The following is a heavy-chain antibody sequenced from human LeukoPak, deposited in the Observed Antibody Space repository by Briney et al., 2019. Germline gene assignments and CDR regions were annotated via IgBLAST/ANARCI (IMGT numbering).Heavy chain of an antibody. V-gene: IGHV4-61*09. CDR2: IYTSGTTT. J-gene: IGHJ6*03. CDR3: ARAKKRSGRSRNFYLDV. D-gene: IGHD1-26*01. CDR1: DDPINSGVYY. Sequence: MTSETLSLTCTVSDDPINSGVYYWNWIRQPAGKGLEWIGHIYTSGTTTNSNPSLKSRVAISLDTSKNHFSLQLSSVTAADTAVYYCARAKKRSGRSRNFYLDVWGKGTTVTVSS.